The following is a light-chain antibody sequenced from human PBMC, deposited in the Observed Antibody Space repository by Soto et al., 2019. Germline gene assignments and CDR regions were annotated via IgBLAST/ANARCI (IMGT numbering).Light chain of an antibody. V-gene: IGKV3-15*01. CDR1: QSVSTN. CDR3: QQYGSSLIT. Sequence: EIVMTQSPATLSVSPGERATLSCRASQSVSTNLAWYQQKPGQAPRLLIYATSTRATGIPARFSGSGSGTDFTLTISRLEPEDFAVYYCQQYGSSLITFGQGTRLEN. J-gene: IGKJ5*01. CDR2: ATS.